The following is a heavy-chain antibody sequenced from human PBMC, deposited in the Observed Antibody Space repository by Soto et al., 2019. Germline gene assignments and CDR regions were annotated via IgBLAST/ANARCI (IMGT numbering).Heavy chain of an antibody. J-gene: IGHJ5*02. CDR2: ISPYNGNT. V-gene: IGHV1-18*01. CDR1: GYTFTSYT. D-gene: IGHD2-15*01. Sequence: QVQLVQSGAEVKEPGASVKVSCKASGYTFTSYTISWVRQAPGQGLEWMGRISPYNGNTNYAQKLQGRVTMTTDTSTSLAYMELRRLRSDDTAVYYCARVVVALGHWFDPWGQGTLVTVSS. CDR3: ARVVVALGHWFDP.